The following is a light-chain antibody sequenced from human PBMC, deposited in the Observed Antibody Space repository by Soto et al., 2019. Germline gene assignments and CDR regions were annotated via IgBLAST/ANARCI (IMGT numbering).Light chain of an antibody. CDR3: QQYNSYPT. J-gene: IGKJ1*01. CDR1: QSMSSW. V-gene: IGKV1-5*01. Sequence: DIQMTQSPSTLSASVGDRVTITCRASQSMSSWLAWYQQKPGKAPKLLIYDASSLESGVPSRFSGSGSGTEFTLTISSLQPDDFATYYCQQYNSYPTFGQGTKADIK. CDR2: DAS.